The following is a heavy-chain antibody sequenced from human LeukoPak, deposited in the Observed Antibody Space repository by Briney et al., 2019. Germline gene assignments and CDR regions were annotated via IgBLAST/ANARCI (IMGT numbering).Heavy chain of an antibody. D-gene: IGHD3-16*01. V-gene: IGHV5-51*01. Sequence: GQSLNFSCNGSGYGFTCYWTGWAGQMPLQGLDWMGIINPGDCDTRYSPSFQGQVTISADKSITTADLQWSSLKASDTAVYYCARHGGREYRFDYDYWGQGILVTVSS. CDR2: INPGDCDT. CDR1: GYGFTCYW. J-gene: IGHJ4*02. CDR3: ARHGGREYRFDYDY.